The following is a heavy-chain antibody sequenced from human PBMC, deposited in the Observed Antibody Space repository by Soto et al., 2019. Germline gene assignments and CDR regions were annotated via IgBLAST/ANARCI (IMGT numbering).Heavy chain of an antibody. V-gene: IGHV1-2*02. CDR2: INTDNGGA. Sequence: QVQLVQSGAEVKKPGASVKVSCKASGYIFTDYHIHWVRQAPGQGLEFMGWINTDNGGAGSAQQFQGRVTVTSDTSITTVYLELSNLRSDDTAVYFCAKERGSNSLHPSYNWFDTWGQGTLITVSS. CDR3: AKERGSNSLHPSYNWFDT. J-gene: IGHJ5*02. CDR1: GYIFTDYH. D-gene: IGHD6-13*01.